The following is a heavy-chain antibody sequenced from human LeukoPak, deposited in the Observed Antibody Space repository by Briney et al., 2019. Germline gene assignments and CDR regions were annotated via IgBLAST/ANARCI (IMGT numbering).Heavy chain of an antibody. D-gene: IGHD3-10*01. Sequence: SETLSLTCTVSGGSVNSGNYYWSWIRQPPGKGLEWIGYIYYSGSTDYNPSLKSRVTISVDTSKNQFSLKLSSVTAADTAVYYCARGRVRFDPWGQGTLVTVSS. J-gene: IGHJ5*02. CDR3: ARGRVRFDP. CDR2: IYYSGST. V-gene: IGHV4-61*01. CDR1: GGSVNSGNYY.